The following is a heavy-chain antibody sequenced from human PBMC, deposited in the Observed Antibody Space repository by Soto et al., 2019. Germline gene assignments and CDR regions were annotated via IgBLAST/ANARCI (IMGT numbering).Heavy chain of an antibody. J-gene: IGHJ6*02. CDR2: IYYRSKWFH. D-gene: IGHD2-15*01. CDR1: GDSVSSNGAC. CDR3: ARVHCSAGTCLDGLDF. V-gene: IGHV6-1*01. Sequence: SQTLSLTCVISGDSVSSNGACWNWIRQSPSRGLQWLGRIYYRSKWFHDYAASVESRMAINPDTARNQFSLQLNYVTPEDTAVYYCARVHCSAGTCLDGLDFWGQGTTVTVSS.